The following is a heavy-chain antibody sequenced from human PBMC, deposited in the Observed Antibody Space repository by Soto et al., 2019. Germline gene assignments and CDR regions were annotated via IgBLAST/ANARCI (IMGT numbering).Heavy chain of an antibody. CDR2: IGNDGAAR. D-gene: IGHD6-19*01. V-gene: IGHV3-30*18. CDR3: AKETIAVAGPNYFDF. Sequence: GGSLRRASVCSGFNFGDYSMHWVRHTPGKGLEWVAVIGNDGAARFYGDSVKGRFTISRDNSRSTFYLQMNSLRPEDTAIYYCAKETIAVAGPNYFDFWGPGTQVTVSS. CDR1: GFNFGDYS. J-gene: IGHJ4*02.